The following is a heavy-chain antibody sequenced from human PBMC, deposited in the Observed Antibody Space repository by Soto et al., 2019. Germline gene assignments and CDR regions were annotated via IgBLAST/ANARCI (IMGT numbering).Heavy chain of an antibody. CDR1: GGSISGFY. Sequence: PSETLSLTCTVAGGSISGFYWSWVRQPAGKGLEWVGEIYHSGSTNYNPSLKSRVTISVDKSKNQLSLKLPSVTAADTAVYHCARRVGGFDRHYFDTWGQGTLVTVSS. J-gene: IGHJ4*02. D-gene: IGHD3-9*01. CDR2: IYHSGST. CDR3: ARRVGGFDRHYFDT. V-gene: IGHV4-59*12.